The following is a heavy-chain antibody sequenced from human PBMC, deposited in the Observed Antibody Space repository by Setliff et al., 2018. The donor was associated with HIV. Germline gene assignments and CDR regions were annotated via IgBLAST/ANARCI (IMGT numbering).Heavy chain of an antibody. Sequence: SETLSLTCVVSDDSFSNYDWTWIRQPAGKGLEWIGHVSTSGNTNYNPSLKSRITISLDTSKSHFSLKLHSVTAADTAVYYCARIKAFGSGSYPLDFWGQGTPVTVSS. CDR3: ARIKAFGSGSYPLDF. D-gene: IGHD3-10*01. CDR2: VSTSGNT. J-gene: IGHJ4*02. V-gene: IGHV4-4*07. CDR1: DDSFSNYD.